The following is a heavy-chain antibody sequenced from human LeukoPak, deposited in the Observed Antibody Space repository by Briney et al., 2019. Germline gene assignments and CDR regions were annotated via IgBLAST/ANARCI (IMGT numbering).Heavy chain of an antibody. CDR3: TRAIYCSGGSCHWEFDY. CDR2: INPSDRST. V-gene: IGHV1-46*01. CDR1: GYPFTGYF. Sequence: ASVTVSCTASGYPFTGYFVHWVRQAPRQGLEWMGIINPSDRSTSYAQRFQGRVTMTRDTSTSTVYMELSSLRSEDTAVYYCTRAIYCSGGSCHWEFDYWGQGTLVTVSS. D-gene: IGHD2-15*01. J-gene: IGHJ4*02.